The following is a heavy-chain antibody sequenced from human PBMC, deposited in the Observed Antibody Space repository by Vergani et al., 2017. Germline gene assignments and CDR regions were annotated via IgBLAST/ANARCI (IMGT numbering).Heavy chain of an antibody. Sequence: EVQLVESGGGLVQPGGSLRLSCAASGFTFSSYWMSWVRQAPGKGLEWVANIKQDGSEKYYVDSVKGRFTISRDNAKNSLYLQMNSLRAEDTAVYYCARGLAPGYCSSTSCRGSYYYYMDVWGKGTTVTVSS. J-gene: IGHJ6*03. CDR3: ARGLAPGYCSSTSCRGSYYYYMDV. CDR1: GFTFSSYW. V-gene: IGHV3-7*01. D-gene: IGHD2-2*01. CDR2: IKQDGSEK.